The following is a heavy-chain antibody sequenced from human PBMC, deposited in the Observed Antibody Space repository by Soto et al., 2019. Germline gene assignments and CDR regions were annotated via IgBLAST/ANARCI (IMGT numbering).Heavy chain of an antibody. D-gene: IGHD5-12*01. Sequence: GASVKVSCKASGGTFSSYTISWVRQAPGQGLEWMGWIIPINGNINYAQKLQGRVTMTTDTSTYTAYMELKGLRSDDTAVYYCARAALPGIIVDTWGWHFDLWGRGTLVTVSS. V-gene: IGHV1-18*01. CDR2: IIPINGNI. CDR1: GGTFSSYT. CDR3: ARAALPGIIVDTWGWHFDL. J-gene: IGHJ2*01.